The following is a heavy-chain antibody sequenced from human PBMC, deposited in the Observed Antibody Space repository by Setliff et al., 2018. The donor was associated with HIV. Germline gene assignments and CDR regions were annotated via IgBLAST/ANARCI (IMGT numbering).Heavy chain of an antibody. J-gene: IGHJ4*02. CDR2: IEWDDDT. Sequence: SGPTLVNPTQTLTLTCTFSGFSLTTRGMSVSWIRQPPGKALEWLARIEWDDDTFYSTSLRTRLTISKDTSKNQVVLTMANTDPVDTATYFCARIIYGGNSVFDHWGQGIPVTVSS. V-gene: IGHV2-70*17. D-gene: IGHD4-17*01. CDR1: GFSLTTRGMS. CDR3: ARIIYGGNSVFDH.